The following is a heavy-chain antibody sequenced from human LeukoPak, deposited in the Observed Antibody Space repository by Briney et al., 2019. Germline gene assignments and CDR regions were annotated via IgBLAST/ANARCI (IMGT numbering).Heavy chain of an antibody. V-gene: IGHV3-23*01. CDR1: GFTFTNYA. CDR3: AKYSVDTPTYYYGMDV. D-gene: IGHD5-18*01. CDR2: ISGRGGRT. Sequence: GGSLRLSCAASGFTFTNYAMSWVRQAPGKGLDWVSDISGRGGRTYYADSVKGRFTISRDNFKNTLYLEMNSLRAEDTAVYYCAKYSVDTPTYYYGMDVWGQGTTVTVSS. J-gene: IGHJ6*02.